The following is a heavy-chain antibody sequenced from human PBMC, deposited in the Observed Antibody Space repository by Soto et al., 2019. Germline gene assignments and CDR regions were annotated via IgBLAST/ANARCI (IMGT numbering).Heavy chain of an antibody. Sequence: GGSLRLSCAASGFTFSIYWMHWVRQAPGKGLVWVSRINGDGSATNYADSVKGRFTISRDNAKNTLHLQMNSLRAEDTALYYCARREATDGVLDFWGQGTLVTVS. J-gene: IGHJ4*02. CDR3: ARREATDGVLDF. D-gene: IGHD1-26*01. CDR2: INGDGSAT. V-gene: IGHV3-74*01. CDR1: GFTFSIYW.